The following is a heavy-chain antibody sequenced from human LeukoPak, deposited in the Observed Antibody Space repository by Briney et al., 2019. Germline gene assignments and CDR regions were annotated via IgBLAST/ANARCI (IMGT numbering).Heavy chain of an antibody. CDR1: GGSFSGYY. CDR3: ARDLAHSSGYRPVDY. CDR2: INHSGST. D-gene: IGHD3-22*01. J-gene: IGHJ4*02. V-gene: IGHV4-34*01. Sequence: SETLSLTCAVYGGSFSGYYWSWIRQPPGKGLEWIEEINHSGSTNYNPSLKSRVTISVDTSKNQFSLKLSSVTAADTAVYYCARDLAHSSGYRPVDYWGQGTLVTVSS.